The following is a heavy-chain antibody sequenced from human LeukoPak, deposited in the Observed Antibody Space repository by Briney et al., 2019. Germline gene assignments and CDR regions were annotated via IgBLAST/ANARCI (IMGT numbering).Heavy chain of an antibody. CDR1: GFTFSNYA. V-gene: IGHV3-23*01. J-gene: IGHJ4*02. CDR3: AGYGSGSF. D-gene: IGHD3-10*01. CDR2: IRITDNT. Sequence: GGSLRLSCAASGFTFSNYAMNWVRQAPGKGLEWVSGIRITDNTYYADSVKGRFTISRDNAKNSLYLQMNSLRAEDTAIYYCAGYGSGSFWGQGTLVTVSS.